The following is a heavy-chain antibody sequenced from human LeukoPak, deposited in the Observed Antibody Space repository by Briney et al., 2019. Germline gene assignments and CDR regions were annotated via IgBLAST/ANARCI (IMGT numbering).Heavy chain of an antibody. Sequence: PSETLSLTCTVSGGSISSYYWSWIRQPAGKGLEWIGRIYTSGSTNYNPSLKSRVTMSVDTSKNQFSLKLSSVTAADTAVYYCAREGDYDFWSGLGPSYYFDYWGQGTLVTVSS. D-gene: IGHD3-3*01. CDR1: GGSISSYY. V-gene: IGHV4-4*07. J-gene: IGHJ4*02. CDR2: IYTSGST. CDR3: AREGDYDFWSGLGPSYYFDY.